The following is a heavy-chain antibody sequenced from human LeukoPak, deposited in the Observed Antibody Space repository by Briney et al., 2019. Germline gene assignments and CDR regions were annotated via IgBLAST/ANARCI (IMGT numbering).Heavy chain of an antibody. CDR3: ARDDYSNYEDYYYYMDV. CDR2: ISSSSSYI. V-gene: IGHV3-21*01. D-gene: IGHD4-11*01. Sequence: GGSLRLSCAASGFTFSSYSMNWVRQAPGKGLEWVSSISSSSSYIYYADSVKSRFTISRDNAKNSLYLQMNSLRAEDTAVYYCARDDYSNYEDYYYYMDVWGKGTTVTVSS. J-gene: IGHJ6*03. CDR1: GFTFSSYS.